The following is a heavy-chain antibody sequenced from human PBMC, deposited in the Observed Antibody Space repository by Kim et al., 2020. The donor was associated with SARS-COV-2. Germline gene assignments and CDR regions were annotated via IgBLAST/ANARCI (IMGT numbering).Heavy chain of an antibody. CDR2: ISSDGSGT. D-gene: IGHD6-13*01. V-gene: IGHV3-74*01. Sequence: GGSLRLSCAASGFTFSSYWMHWVRQAPGKGLIWVSRISSDGSGTTYADSVKGRFTISRDNAKNTLYLQMNSLRAEDTAVYYCASARIAAAGTLDSWGQGTLVTVSS. CDR1: GFTFSSYW. CDR3: ASARIAAAGTLDS. J-gene: IGHJ4*02.